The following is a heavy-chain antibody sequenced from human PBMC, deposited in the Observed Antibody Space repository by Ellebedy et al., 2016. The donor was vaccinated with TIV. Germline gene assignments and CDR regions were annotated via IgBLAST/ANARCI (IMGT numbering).Heavy chain of an antibody. Sequence: GSLRLSXTVSGGSISSYYWSWIRQPPGKGLEWIGHIYYSGSTNYNPSLKSRVTISVDTSKNQFSLKLSSVTAADTAVYYYAASQIVVVPAGPLYYFDYWGQGTLVTVSS. J-gene: IGHJ4*02. CDR3: AASQIVVVPAGPLYYFDY. CDR1: GGSISSYY. D-gene: IGHD2-2*01. CDR2: IYYSGST. V-gene: IGHV4-59*13.